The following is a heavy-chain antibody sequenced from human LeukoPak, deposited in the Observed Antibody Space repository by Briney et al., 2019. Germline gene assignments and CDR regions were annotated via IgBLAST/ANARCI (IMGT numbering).Heavy chain of an antibody. Sequence: SETLFLTCTVSGGSISSYYWTWIRQPPGKALEYMGYIYYSGSTDYNPSLKSRVTISLDTSKNQFSLNLSSVTTADTAVYYCARADSSGWYSGAYWGQGILVTVSP. V-gene: IGHV4-59*01. CDR3: ARADSSGWYSGAY. J-gene: IGHJ4*02. D-gene: IGHD6-19*01. CDR2: IYYSGST. CDR1: GGSISSYY.